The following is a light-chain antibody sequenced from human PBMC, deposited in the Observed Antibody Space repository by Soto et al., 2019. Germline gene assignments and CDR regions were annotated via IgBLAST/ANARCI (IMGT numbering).Light chain of an antibody. Sequence: DIVMTQSPLSLPVTPGEPASISCNSSQSLLQSNGYNYLDWYLPKPGQSPQLLIYFGSYRAAGVPDRFSGSGSCTDFTLKIRRVGAEDVAISYCMQAQQTPPSFGQGTKVEIK. V-gene: IGKV2-28*01. CDR1: QSLLQSNGYNY. CDR3: MQAQQTPPS. CDR2: FGS. J-gene: IGKJ1*01.